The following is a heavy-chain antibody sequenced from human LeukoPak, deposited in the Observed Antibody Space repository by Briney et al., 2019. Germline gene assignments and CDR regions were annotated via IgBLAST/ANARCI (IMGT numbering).Heavy chain of an antibody. J-gene: IGHJ6*03. CDR2: IYTSGST. CDR3: VGGTSHYDFWSGYYSPQFYMDV. D-gene: IGHD3-3*01. Sequence: SETLSLTCTVSGGSISSYYWSWIRQPPGKGLEWIGYIYTSGSTNYNPSLKSRVTISADTSKNQFSLKLSSVTAADTAVYYCVGGTSHYDFWSGYYSPQFYMDVWGKGTTVTVSS. CDR1: GGSISSYY. V-gene: IGHV4-4*09.